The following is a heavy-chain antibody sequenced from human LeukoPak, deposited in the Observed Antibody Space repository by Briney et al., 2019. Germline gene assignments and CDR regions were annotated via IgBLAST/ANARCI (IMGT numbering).Heavy chain of an antibody. Sequence: PGGSLRLSCAASGFTVSSNYMSWVRQAPGKGLEWVSAISGSGGSTYYADSVKGRFTISRDNSKNTLYLQMNSLRAEDTAVYYCAKDFQFLEWFYSYWGQGTLVTVSS. V-gene: IGHV3-23*01. J-gene: IGHJ4*02. CDR3: AKDFQFLEWFYSY. CDR1: GFTVSSNY. CDR2: ISGSGGST. D-gene: IGHD3-3*01.